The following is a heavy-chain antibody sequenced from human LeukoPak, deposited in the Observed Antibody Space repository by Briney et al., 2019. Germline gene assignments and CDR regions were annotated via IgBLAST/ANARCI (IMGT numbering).Heavy chain of an antibody. CDR1: GFTFRNYE. J-gene: IGHJ4*02. V-gene: IGHV3-48*03. Sequence: GGSLRLSCAASGFTFRNYEMNWVRQAPGKGLEWVSYINSIAVTTHYAESARGRFTISRDDAKNSLYLQMNSLRVEDTAVYYCARGRYYNDSSGFYPGFDCWGQGTLVTVSS. CDR2: INSIAVTT. CDR3: ARGRYYNDSSGFYPGFDC. D-gene: IGHD3-22*01.